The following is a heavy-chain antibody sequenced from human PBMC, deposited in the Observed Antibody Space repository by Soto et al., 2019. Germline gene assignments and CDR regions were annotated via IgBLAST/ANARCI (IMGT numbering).Heavy chain of an antibody. CDR3: ARGHWGGSGWTLNYFDS. V-gene: IGHV4-34*01. CDR1: GGSFRGYF. CDR2: VNHNRYT. J-gene: IGHJ4*02. D-gene: IGHD6-19*01. Sequence: PSETLSLTCAVYGGSFRGYFWSWIRQPPGKGLEWVGEVNHNRYTNYNPSLKSRITINPDTSKNQFSLQLNSVTPEDTAVYYCARGHWGGSGWTLNYFDSWGQGTRVTVSS.